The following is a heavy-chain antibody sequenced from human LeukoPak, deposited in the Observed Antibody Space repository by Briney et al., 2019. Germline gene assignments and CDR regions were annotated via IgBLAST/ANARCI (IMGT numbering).Heavy chain of an antibody. CDR1: GFSLSTYAMG. CDR3: AHVKYARSTPHWYFDY. J-gene: IGHJ4*02. Sequence: SGPTLVNPTQTLTLTCTFSGFSLSTYAMGVGWVRQPPGKALGWLILIYWDNDKRYSTSLKSRLSITKHTSKNQVVLTMTNMDPVDTATYYCAHVKYARSTPHWYFDYWGQGILVTVSS. CDR2: IYWDNDK. V-gene: IGHV2-5*02. D-gene: IGHD2-2*01.